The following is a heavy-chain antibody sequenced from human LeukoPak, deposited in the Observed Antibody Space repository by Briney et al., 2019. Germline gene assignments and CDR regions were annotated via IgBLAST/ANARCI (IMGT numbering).Heavy chain of an antibody. CDR1: GYTFTSYG. D-gene: IGHD6-19*01. J-gene: IGHJ4*02. Sequence: ASVKVSCKASGYTFTSYGISWVRQAPGQGLEWMGIINPSGGSTSYAQKFQGRVTMTRDTSTSTVYMELSSLRSEDTAVYYCAREYSSGWYFGYWGQGTLVTVSS. V-gene: IGHV1-46*01. CDR2: INPSGGST. CDR3: AREYSSGWYFGY.